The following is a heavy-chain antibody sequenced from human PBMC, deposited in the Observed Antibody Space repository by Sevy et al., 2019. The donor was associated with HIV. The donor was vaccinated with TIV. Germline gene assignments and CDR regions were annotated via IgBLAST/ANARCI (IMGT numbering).Heavy chain of an antibody. D-gene: IGHD5-18*01. CDR3: AKAPRGYSYASFFDY. V-gene: IGHV3-30*18. J-gene: IGHJ4*02. Sequence: GGSLRLSCAASGFTFTSYGMYWVRQAPGKGLEWVAVISYDGSNKYYADSVKGRFTISRDKSKNTLDLQMNSLRAEDTAAYYCAKAPRGYSYASFFDYWGPGTLVTVSS. CDR1: GFTFTSYG. CDR2: ISYDGSNK.